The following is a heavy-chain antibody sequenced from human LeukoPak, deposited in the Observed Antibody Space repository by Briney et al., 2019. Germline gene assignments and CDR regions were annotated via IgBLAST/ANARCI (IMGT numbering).Heavy chain of an antibody. J-gene: IGHJ3*02. D-gene: IGHD2-15*01. V-gene: IGHV4-39*07. Sequence: PSETLSLTCTVAGDSISSSRNYWGWIRQPPGKGLEWIGSMYYSGSTYYNPSLKSRVTISVDTSKNQFSLKLSSVTAADTAVYYCARGDIGYCSGGSCSYAFDIWGQGTMVTVSS. CDR1: GDSISSSRNY. CDR2: MYYSGST. CDR3: ARGDIGYCSGGSCSYAFDI.